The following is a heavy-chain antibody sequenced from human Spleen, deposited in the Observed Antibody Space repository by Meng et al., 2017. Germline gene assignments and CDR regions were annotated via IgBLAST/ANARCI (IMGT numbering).Heavy chain of an antibody. CDR2: IYYTGNT. D-gene: IGHD2-2*01. CDR3: ARLNWGTGAAMIDN. J-gene: IGHJ4*02. V-gene: IGHV4-31*03. CDR1: GASISRIGYY. Sequence: QVQLQESGPGLVKPSQTLSLTCTVSGASISRIGYYWSWIRQHPGKGLEWVGYIYYTGNTDYNPSLNSRLTISVDMSKNQFSLKLSSVTAADTAVYYCARLNWGTGAAMIDNWGQGTLVTVSS.